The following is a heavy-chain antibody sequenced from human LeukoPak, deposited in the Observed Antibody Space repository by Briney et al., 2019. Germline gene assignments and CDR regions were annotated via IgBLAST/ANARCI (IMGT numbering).Heavy chain of an antibody. V-gene: IGHV3-21*04. CDR1: GFTFSSYT. D-gene: IGHD2/OR15-2a*01. CDR3: AQLTTY. J-gene: IGHJ4*02. CDR2: ISSSLSYI. Sequence: GGSLRLSCAASGFTFSSYTMNWVRQAPGKGLEWVSSISSSLSYIYYADSVKGRFTIFRDNSKNTVYLQMDSLRAEDTAVFYCAQLTTYWGQGTRVTVSS.